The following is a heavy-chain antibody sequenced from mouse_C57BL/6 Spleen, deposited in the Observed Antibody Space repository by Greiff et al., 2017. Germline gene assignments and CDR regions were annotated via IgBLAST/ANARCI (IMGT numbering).Heavy chain of an antibody. D-gene: IGHD2-4*01. CDR1: GYTFTSYT. CDR3: EIYDYGY. Sequence: VQLQQSGAELARPGASVKMSCKASGYTFTSYTMHWVKQRPGQGLEWIGYINPSSGYTKYNQKFKDKATLTADKSSSTAYMQLSSLTTEDSAVYYCEIYDYGYWGQGTTLTVSS. J-gene: IGHJ2*01. V-gene: IGHV1-4*01. CDR2: INPSSGYT.